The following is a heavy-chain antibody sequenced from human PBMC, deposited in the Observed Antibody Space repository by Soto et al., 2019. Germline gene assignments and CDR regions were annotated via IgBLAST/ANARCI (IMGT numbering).Heavy chain of an antibody. CDR3: ARDTSPGANGLWYDAFDI. CDR1: GGSFSGYY. J-gene: IGHJ3*02. CDR2: INHSGST. D-gene: IGHD2-8*01. Sequence: SETLSLTCAVYGGSFSGYYWTWIRQPPGTGLEWIGEINHSGSTNYNPSLKSRVTISVDTSKNQFSLKLTSVTAADTAVYYCARDTSPGANGLWYDAFDIWGQGTMVTVSS. V-gene: IGHV4-34*01.